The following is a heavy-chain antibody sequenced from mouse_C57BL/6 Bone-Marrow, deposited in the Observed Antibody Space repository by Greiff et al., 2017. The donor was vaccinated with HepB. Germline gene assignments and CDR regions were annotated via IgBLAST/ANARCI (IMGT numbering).Heavy chain of an antibody. V-gene: IGHV1-18*01. Sequence: EVQLQQSGPELVKPGASVKIPCKASGYTFTDYNMDWVKQSHGKSLEWIGDINPNNGGTIYNQKFKGQATLTVDKSSSTAYMELRSLTSEDTAVYYCARQGDLLWAMDYWGQGTSVTVSS. CDR2: INPNNGGT. J-gene: IGHJ4*01. CDR3: ARQGDLLWAMDY. CDR1: GYTFTDYN. D-gene: IGHD2-1*01.